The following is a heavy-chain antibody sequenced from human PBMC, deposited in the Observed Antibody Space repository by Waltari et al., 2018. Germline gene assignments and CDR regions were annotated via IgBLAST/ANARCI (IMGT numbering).Heavy chain of an antibody. D-gene: IGHD2-2*02. J-gene: IGHJ3*01. V-gene: IGHV1-8*03. CDR2: MNPNSGNT. Sequence: QVQLVQSGAEVKKPGASVKVSCKASGYTFTSYDINWVRQATGQGLEWMGWMNPNSGNTGYAQKCQGRVTITRNTSISTAYMELSSLRSEDTAVYYCAATGYCSITSCYTQLALWGQGTMVTVSS. CDR3: AATGYCSITSCYTQLAL. CDR1: GYTFTSYD.